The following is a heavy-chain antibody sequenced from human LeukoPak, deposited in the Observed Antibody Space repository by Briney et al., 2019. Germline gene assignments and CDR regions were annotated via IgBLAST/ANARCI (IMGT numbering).Heavy chain of an antibody. V-gene: IGHV3-21*01. J-gene: IGHJ4*02. CDR3: ERVIDVVLVAGDY. D-gene: IGHD2-15*01. CDR2: ISSSSSYI. Sequence: PGGSLRPSRAASAFTFSIDSTNWVRQAPGKGLEWDSSISSSSSYIYYEDSVKGRFAIARDNVKNSLYLQMNRLRAEDKGVNYCERVIDVVLVAGDYGGQGTLVTVS. CDR1: AFTFSIDS.